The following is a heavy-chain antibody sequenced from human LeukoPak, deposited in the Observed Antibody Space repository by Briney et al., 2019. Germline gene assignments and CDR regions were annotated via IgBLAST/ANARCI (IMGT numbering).Heavy chain of an antibody. J-gene: IGHJ4*02. D-gene: IGHD3-3*01. CDR1: GYTFTSYG. CDR2: ISAYNGNT. CDR3: ARQDYDFWSGRLVDY. V-gene: IGHV1-18*01. Sequence: ASVKVSCKASGYTFTSYGISWVRQAPGQGLEWMGWISAYNGNTNYAQKLQGRVTMTTDTSTSTAYMELRSLRSDDTAVYYCARQDYDFWSGRLVDYWGQGTLVTVSS.